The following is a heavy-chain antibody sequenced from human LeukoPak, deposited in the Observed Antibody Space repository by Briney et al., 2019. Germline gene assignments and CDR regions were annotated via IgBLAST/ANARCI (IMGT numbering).Heavy chain of an antibody. CDR1: GLTFNSNY. Sequence: PGGSLRLSCAASGLTFNSNYMKWVRQAPGKGREWVSDIDSVERTTSPDSVKGRFTISGDNSKNTVYLQMNSLRAEDTAVYYCARGRVPAATHGDYYDYWGQGTLVTVSS. V-gene: IGHV3-53*01. J-gene: IGHJ4*02. CDR2: IDSVERT. D-gene: IGHD2-2*01. CDR3: ARGRVPAATHGDYYDY.